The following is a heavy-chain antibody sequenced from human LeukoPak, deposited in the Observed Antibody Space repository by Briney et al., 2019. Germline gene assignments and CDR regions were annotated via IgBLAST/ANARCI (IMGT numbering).Heavy chain of an antibody. CDR2: ISYDGSNK. V-gene: IGHV3-30*04. CDR3: ARDSGSYDY. Sequence: GGSLRLSCAASGFTFSSYAMHWVRQAPGKGLEWVAVISYDGSNKYYADSVKGRFTISRDNSKNTLYLQMSSLRAEDTAVYYCARDSGSYDYWGQGTLVTVSS. CDR1: GFTFSSYA. D-gene: IGHD1-26*01. J-gene: IGHJ4*02.